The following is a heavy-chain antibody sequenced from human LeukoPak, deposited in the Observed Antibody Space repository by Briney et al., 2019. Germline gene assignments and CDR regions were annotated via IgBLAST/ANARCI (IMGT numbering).Heavy chain of an antibody. CDR1: GGPISSSTYY. J-gene: IGHJ3*02. CDR3: ARRRNWDAFGVVLIGAFDI. V-gene: IGHV4-39*01. CDR2: ISYSGST. Sequence: PSETLSLTCTVSGGPISSSTYYGGWIRQPPGKGLEWIGSISYSGSTYYHPSLESRVTFSVATSKTKFSLRLSSVTAADTAVYYCARRRNWDAFGVVLIGAFDIWGQGTMVTVSS. D-gene: IGHD3-3*01.